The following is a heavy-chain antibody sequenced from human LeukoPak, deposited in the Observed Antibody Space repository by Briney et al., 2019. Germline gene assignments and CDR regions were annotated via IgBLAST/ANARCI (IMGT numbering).Heavy chain of an antibody. CDR2: ISSSGKCI. Sequence: GGSLRLSCAASGFSFSSSSMNWVRQAPGKGLEWVSSISSSGKCIYYADSMKGRFTISRDNARNSVYLQMNSLRAEDTAVYHCARVVSRDVSCYTAWGQGTLVTVSS. J-gene: IGHJ4*02. CDR1: GFSFSSSS. CDR3: ARVVSRDVSCYTA. V-gene: IGHV3-21*01. D-gene: IGHD2-2*02.